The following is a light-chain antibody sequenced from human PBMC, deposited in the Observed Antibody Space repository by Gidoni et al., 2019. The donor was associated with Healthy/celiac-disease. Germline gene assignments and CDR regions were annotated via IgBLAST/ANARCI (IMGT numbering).Light chain of an antibody. CDR3: QQSYSTRYS. CDR1: QSISSY. Sequence: DIQMSQSPSSLSASVGDRVTITWRASQSISSYLNWYQQKPGKDPKLLIYAASSLQSGVPSSFSISGSGTDFTLTISSLQPEDFATYYCQQSYSTRYSFGQGTKLEIK. J-gene: IGKJ2*03. CDR2: AAS. V-gene: IGKV1-39*01.